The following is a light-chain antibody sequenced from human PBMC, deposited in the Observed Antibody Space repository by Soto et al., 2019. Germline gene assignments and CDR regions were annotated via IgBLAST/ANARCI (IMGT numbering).Light chain of an antibody. CDR1: QSVSSY. CDR3: QQRSNWPGT. Sequence: EIVLTQSPATLSLSPGERATLSCRASQSVSSYLAWYQQKPGQAPRLLIYDASNRATGIPARFSGSGSGTDFPFTISSLEPEDFEVYYCQQRSNWPGTFGQGTKVDIK. V-gene: IGKV3-11*01. CDR2: DAS. J-gene: IGKJ1*01.